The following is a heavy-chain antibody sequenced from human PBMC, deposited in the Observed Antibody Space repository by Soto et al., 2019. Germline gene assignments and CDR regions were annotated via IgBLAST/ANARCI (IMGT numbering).Heavy chain of an antibody. J-gene: IGHJ4*02. D-gene: IGHD3-3*01. Sequence: SETLSLTCTVSGGSISSSSYYWGWIRHPPGKGLEWIGSIYYSGSTYYNPSLKSRVTISVDTSKNQFSLKLSSVTAADTAVYYCARQGGRTYYDFWSGYYGPKSFDYWGQGTLVTVSS. CDR2: IYYSGST. V-gene: IGHV4-39*01. CDR3: ARQGGRTYYDFWSGYYGPKSFDY. CDR1: GGSISSSSYY.